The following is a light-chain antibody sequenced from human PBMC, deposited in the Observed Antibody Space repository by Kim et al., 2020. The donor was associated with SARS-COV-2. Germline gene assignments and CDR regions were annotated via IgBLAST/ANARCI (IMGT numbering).Light chain of an antibody. V-gene: IGKV1-5*01. CDR1: QSISSW. J-gene: IGKJ2*02. CDR3: QQYNSYSCT. CDR2: DAS. Sequence: SASVGDRVTITCRASQSISSWLAWYQQKPGKAPKLLIYDASSLESGVPSRFSGSGSGTEFTLTISSLQPDDFATYYCQQYNSYSCTFGQGTKLEI.